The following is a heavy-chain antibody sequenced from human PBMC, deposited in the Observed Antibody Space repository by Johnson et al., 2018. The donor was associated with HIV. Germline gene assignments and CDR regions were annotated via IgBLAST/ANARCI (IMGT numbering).Heavy chain of an antibody. Sequence: VQLVESGGGVVQPGGSLRISCAASGVTFSSYGMHWVRQAPGKGLEVVAYISSSGSSVYYTDSVKGRFTISRDNTKNSLHLQMNSLRAEDTAVYYCARDATPWGGAYVGYAFDLWGQGTMVAVSS. J-gene: IGHJ3*01. V-gene: IGHV3-48*04. CDR3: ARDATPWGGAYVGYAFDL. CDR1: GVTFSSYG. CDR2: ISSSGSSV. D-gene: IGHD4-17*01.